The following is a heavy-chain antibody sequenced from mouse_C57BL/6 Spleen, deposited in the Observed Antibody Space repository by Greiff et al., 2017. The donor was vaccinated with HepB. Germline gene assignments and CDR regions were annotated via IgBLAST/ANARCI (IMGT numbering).Heavy chain of an antibody. CDR3: ARQGGLGGLRRGFAY. V-gene: IGHV5-6*02. D-gene: IGHD2-4*01. Sequence: EVKLEESGGDLVKPGGSLKLSCAASGFTFSSYGMSWVRQTPDKRLEWVATISSGGSYTYYPDSVKGRFTISRDNAKNTLYLQMSSLKSEDTAMYYCARQGGLGGLRRGFAYWGQGTLVTVSA. CDR1: GFTFSSYG. J-gene: IGHJ3*01. CDR2: ISSGGSYT.